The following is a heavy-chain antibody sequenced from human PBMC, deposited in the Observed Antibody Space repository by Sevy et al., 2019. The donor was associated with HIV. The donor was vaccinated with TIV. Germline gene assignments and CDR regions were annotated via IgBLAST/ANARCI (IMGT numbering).Heavy chain of an antibody. CDR1: GGSISSGDYY. D-gene: IGHD5-18*01. CDR2: IYYSGST. J-gene: IGHJ6*02. V-gene: IGHV4-30-4*01. Sequence: SETLSLTCTVSGGSISSGDYYWSWIRQPPGKGLEWIGYIYYSGSTYYNPSLKSRVTISVDTSKNQFSLKLSSMTAADTAVYYSARDGYRSGYHYGMVVWGQGTTVTVSS. CDR3: ARDGYRSGYHYGMVV.